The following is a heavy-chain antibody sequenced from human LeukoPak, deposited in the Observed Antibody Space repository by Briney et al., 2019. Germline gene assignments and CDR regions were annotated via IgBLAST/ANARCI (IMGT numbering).Heavy chain of an antibody. Sequence: GESLKISCKGSGYSVTSYWIGWVRQRPGKGLEWMGIIYPGDSDTRYSPSFQGQVTISADKSISTAYLQWSSLKASDTAMYYCARLGDSSSYYYVYPDYWGQGTLVTVSS. V-gene: IGHV5-51*01. D-gene: IGHD3-22*01. CDR3: ARLGDSSSYYYVYPDY. CDR1: GYSVTSYW. CDR2: IYPGDSDT. J-gene: IGHJ4*02.